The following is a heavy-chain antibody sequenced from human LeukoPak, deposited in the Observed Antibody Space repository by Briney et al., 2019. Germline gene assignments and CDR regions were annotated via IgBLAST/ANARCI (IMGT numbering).Heavy chain of an antibody. CDR1: GGTFSSYA. Sequence: SVKVSCKASGGTFSSYAISWVRQAPGQGLEWMGRIIPIFGTANYAQKFQGRVTITTDESTSTAYMELSSLRSEDTAVYYCARDRPLKYYDSSGYLFFDYWGQGTLVTVFS. CDR2: IIPIFGTA. V-gene: IGHV1-69*05. J-gene: IGHJ4*02. CDR3: ARDRPLKYYDSSGYLFFDY. D-gene: IGHD3-22*01.